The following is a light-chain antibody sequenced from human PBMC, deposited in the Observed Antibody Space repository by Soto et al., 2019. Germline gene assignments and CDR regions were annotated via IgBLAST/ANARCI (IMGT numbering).Light chain of an antibody. Sequence: EIVMTQSPATLSVSPGERATLSCRASQSVTSNLAWYQQKPGQAPRLLIYGASTGATGIPARFSGSGSGTEFTLTISSLQSEDFAVYYCQQYNNWPTLTFGGGTKVDIK. CDR2: GAS. J-gene: IGKJ4*01. CDR3: QQYNNWPTLT. V-gene: IGKV3-15*01. CDR1: QSVTSN.